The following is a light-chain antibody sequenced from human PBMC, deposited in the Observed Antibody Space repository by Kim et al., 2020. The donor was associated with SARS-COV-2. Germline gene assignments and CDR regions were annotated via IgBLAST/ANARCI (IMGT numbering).Light chain of an antibody. CDR2: GAS. CDR1: ESVGSN. Sequence: ETVMTQSPATLSVSPGERATLSCRASESVGSNVAWYQQIPGQAPRLLLSGASIRATGIPARFSGSGSGTDFTLTINSLQSEDVAVYYCQQYRNRWSFGPGTKVDIK. V-gene: IGKV3D-15*01. CDR3: QQYRNRWS. J-gene: IGKJ1*01.